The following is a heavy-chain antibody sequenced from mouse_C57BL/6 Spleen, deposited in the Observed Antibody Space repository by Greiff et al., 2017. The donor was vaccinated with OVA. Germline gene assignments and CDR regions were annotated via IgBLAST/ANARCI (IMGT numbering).Heavy chain of an antibody. CDR3: ARREDSSGPFAY. V-gene: IGHV1-9*01. D-gene: IGHD3-2*02. CDR1: GYTFTGYW. J-gene: IGHJ3*01. CDR2: ILPGSGST. Sequence: VQLQQSGAELMKPGASVKLSCKATGYTFTGYWIEWVKQRPGHGLEWIGEILPGSGSTNYNEKFKGKATFTADTSSNTAYMQLSSLTTEDSAIYYCARREDSSGPFAYWGQGTLVTVSA.